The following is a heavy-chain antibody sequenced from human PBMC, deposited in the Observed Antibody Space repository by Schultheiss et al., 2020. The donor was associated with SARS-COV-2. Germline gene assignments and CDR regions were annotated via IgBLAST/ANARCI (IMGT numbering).Heavy chain of an antibody. V-gene: IGHV4-59*08. J-gene: IGHJ3*02. CDR3: ASLTYYYDSSGYYGAFDI. CDR1: GGSISSYY. Sequence: SQTLSLTCTVSGGSISSYYWSWIRQPPGKGLEWIGYIYYSGSTNYNPSLKSRVTMSVDTSKNQFSLKLSSVTAADTAVYYCASLTYYYDSSGYYGAFDIWGQGTMVTVSS. D-gene: IGHD3-22*01. CDR2: IYYSGST.